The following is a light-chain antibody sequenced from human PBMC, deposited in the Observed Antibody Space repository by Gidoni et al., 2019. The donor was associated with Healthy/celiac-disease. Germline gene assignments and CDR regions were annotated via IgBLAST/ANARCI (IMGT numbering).Light chain of an antibody. Sequence: DIVLTQSPATLSLSPGERATLSCRASQSVSSYLAWYQQKPGQAPRLLIYDASNRATGIPARFSGSGSGTDFTLTISSLEPEDFAVYYCQKRSNWLTFXGXTKVEIK. CDR3: QKRSNWLT. J-gene: IGKJ4*01. CDR2: DAS. V-gene: IGKV3-11*01. CDR1: QSVSSY.